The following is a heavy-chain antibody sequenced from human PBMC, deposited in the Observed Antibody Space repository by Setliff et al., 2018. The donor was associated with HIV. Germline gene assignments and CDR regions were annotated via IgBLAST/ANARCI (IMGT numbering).Heavy chain of an antibody. CDR3: ARHSPSDY. V-gene: IGHV4-59*08. CDR1: GDSISTDY. CDR2: IYNSAST. J-gene: IGHJ4*02. Sequence: SETLSLTCTVSGDSISTDYWTWIRQPPGKGLEWIGYIYNSASTSCNPSLKSRVTISVDTSKNQFSLKLSSVTAADTAVYYCARHSPSDYWGQGTLVTVSS.